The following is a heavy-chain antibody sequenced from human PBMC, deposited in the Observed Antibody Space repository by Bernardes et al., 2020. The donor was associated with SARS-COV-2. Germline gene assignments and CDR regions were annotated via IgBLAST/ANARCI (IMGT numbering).Heavy chain of an antibody. CDR1: GDSINSASYR. CDR3: AGEVRGHDAFDI. CDR2: LSYGSNT. Sequence: SETLSLTCSVSGDSINSASYRWGWIRQAPGKGLEWIGSLSYGSNTYYTPSLRSRVTMSADTSNTHFSLKLTSVTAADTAVYYCAGEVRGHDAFDIWGQGTLVTVSS. J-gene: IGHJ3*02. V-gene: IGHV4-39*02.